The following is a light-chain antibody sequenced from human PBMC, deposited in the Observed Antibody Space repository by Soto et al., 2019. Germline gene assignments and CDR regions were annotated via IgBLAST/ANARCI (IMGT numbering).Light chain of an antibody. Sequence: QMTQSPSSLSVSVGDSVTITCRTSQSISTFLNWYQHKPGKAPTLLIYGASNLERGVPSRFSGSGSDTDFTLTISSLQPDDFATYYCQRSDTTPRTFGQGTNLEI. CDR2: GAS. J-gene: IGKJ2*02. CDR1: QSISTF. CDR3: QRSDTTPRT. V-gene: IGKV1-39*01.